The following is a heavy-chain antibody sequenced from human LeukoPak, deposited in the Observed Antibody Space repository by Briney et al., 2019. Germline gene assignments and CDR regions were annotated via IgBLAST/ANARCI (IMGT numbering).Heavy chain of an antibody. Sequence: GGSLRLSCAASGFSFSSYAMHWVRQAPGKGLEYVSAISSNGGSTYYANSVKGRFTISRDNSKNTLYLQMGGLRAEDMAVYYCPRVLDWNDVYYYYGMDVWGQGTTVTVSS. D-gene: IGHD1-1*01. V-gene: IGHV3-64*01. CDR1: GFSFSSYA. J-gene: IGHJ6*02. CDR2: ISSNGGST. CDR3: PRVLDWNDVYYYYGMDV.